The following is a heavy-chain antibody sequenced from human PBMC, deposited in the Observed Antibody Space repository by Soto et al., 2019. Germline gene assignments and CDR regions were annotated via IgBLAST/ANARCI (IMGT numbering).Heavy chain of an antibody. D-gene: IGHD3-10*01. CDR1: GVSVSSGDFS. CDR2: IYHSGTT. CDR3: ARSRSWDGLDF. J-gene: IGHJ3*01. Sequence: SETLSLTCAVSGVSVSSGDFSWCWIRQPPGKGLEWVGYIYHSGTTYYHPSLKRRLTISLDRSNNQFSLKLASVTAADSAVYFCARSRSWDGLDFWGQGALVTVSS. V-gene: IGHV4-30-2*01.